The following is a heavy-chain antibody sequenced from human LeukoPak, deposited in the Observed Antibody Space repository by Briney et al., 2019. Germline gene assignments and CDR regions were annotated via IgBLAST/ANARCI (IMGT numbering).Heavy chain of an antibody. D-gene: IGHD6-25*01. CDR1: DDSISRSTYY. Sequence: SETLSLTCTVSDDSISRSTYYWAWIRQPPGKGLEWIGSVYYGRSPYFNPSLESRATISVDTSKNHFSLKMSSVTAADTAVYYCARSSGTGTFSYWGQGTLVTVSS. CDR3: ARSSGTGTFSY. V-gene: IGHV4-39*02. J-gene: IGHJ4*02. CDR2: VYYGRSP.